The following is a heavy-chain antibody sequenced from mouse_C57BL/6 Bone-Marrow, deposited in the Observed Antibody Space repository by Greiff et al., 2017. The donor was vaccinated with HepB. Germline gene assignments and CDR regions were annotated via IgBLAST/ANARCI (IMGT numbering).Heavy chain of an antibody. V-gene: IGHV1-54*01. J-gene: IGHJ3*01. CDR2: INPGSGGT. D-gene: IGHD2-4*01. Sequence: VQLQQSGAELVRPGTSVKVSCKASGYAFTNYLIEWVKQRPGQGLEWIGVINPGSGGTNYNQKFKGKATLTVDTSSSTAYMQLSSLTSEDSAVYYCARENDSAWFAYWGQGTLVTVSA. CDR1: GYAFTNYL. CDR3: ARENDSAWFAY.